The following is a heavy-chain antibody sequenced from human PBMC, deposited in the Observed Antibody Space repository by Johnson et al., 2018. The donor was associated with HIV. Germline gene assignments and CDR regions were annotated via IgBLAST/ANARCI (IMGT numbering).Heavy chain of an antibody. CDR2: IKQDGSEK. D-gene: IGHD1-26*01. CDR1: GFTFSDYY. J-gene: IGHJ3*02. V-gene: IGHV3-7*03. CDR3: ARDLRVGAIDAFDI. Sequence: VQLVESGGGLVKPGGSLRLSCAASGFTFSDYYMSWIRQAPGKGLEWVANIKQDGSEKYYVDSVKGRFTISRDNAKNSLYLQMNSLRAEDTAIYYCARDLRVGAIDAFDIWGQGTMVTVSS.